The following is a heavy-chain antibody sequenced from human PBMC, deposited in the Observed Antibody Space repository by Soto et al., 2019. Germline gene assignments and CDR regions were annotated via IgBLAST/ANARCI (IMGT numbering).Heavy chain of an antibody. J-gene: IGHJ4*02. D-gene: IGHD6-19*01. CDR2: ISHSGTV. CDR1: GGPISSGYF. V-gene: IGHV4-4*02. CDR3: ARSFGWYAIDY. Sequence: QVLLQESGPGLVQPSGTLSLSCAVSGGPISSGYFWGWVRQPPGKGLEWLGDISHSGTVNYNPSLKSRVTILMDKSKRQFSLKLNSVTAADTAVYYCARSFGWYAIDYWGQGILVIVSS.